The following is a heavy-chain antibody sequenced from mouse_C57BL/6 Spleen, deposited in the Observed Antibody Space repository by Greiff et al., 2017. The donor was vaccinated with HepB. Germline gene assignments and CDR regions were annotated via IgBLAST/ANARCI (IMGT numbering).Heavy chain of an antibody. J-gene: IGHJ1*03. CDR1: GFSFNTYA. CDR2: IRSKSNNYAT. V-gene: IGHV10-1*01. Sequence: EVQGVESGGGLVQPKGSLKLSCAASGFSFNTYAMNWVRQAPGKGLEWVARIRSKSNNYATYYADSVKDRFTISRDDSESMLYLQMNNLKTEDTAMYYCVRGWDWYFDVWGTGTTVTVSS. D-gene: IGHD1-1*02. CDR3: VRGWDWYFDV.